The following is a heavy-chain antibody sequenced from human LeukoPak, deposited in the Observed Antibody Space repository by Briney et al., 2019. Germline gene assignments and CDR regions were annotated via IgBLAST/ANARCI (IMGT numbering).Heavy chain of an antibody. CDR1: GGSISSYY. CDR2: IYYSGST. CDR3: ARSGGDFWSGYYNY. V-gene: IGHV4-59*01. J-gene: IGHJ4*02. Sequence: SETLSLTCTVSGGSISSYYWSWIRKPPGKGLELIGYIYYSGSTNYNPSLKSRVTISVDTSKNQFSLKLSSVTAADTAVYYCARSGGDFWSGYYNYWGQGTLVTVSS. D-gene: IGHD3-3*01.